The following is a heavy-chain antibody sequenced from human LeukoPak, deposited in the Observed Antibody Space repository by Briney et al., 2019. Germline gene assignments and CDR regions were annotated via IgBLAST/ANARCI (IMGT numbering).Heavy chain of an antibody. D-gene: IGHD6-6*01. CDR3: ARDFSSSSTVYYYYYMDV. CDR2: INHSGST. Sequence: GSLRLSCAASGFTFSSYSMNWVRQAPGKGLEWIGEINHSGSTNYNPSLKSRVTISVDTSKNQFSLKLSSVTAADTAIYYCARDFSSSSTVYYYYYMDVWGKGTTVTVSS. J-gene: IGHJ6*03. V-gene: IGHV4-34*01. CDR1: GFTFSSYS.